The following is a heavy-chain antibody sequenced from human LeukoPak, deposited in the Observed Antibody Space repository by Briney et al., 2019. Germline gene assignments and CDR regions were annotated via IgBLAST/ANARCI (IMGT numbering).Heavy chain of an antibody. Sequence: ASVKVSCKASGGTFSSYAISWVRQAPGQGLEWMGRIIPILGIANYAQKFQGRVTITADKSTSTAYMELSSLRSEDTAVYYCARDSVDTGFDPWGQGTLVTVSS. D-gene: IGHD5-18*01. J-gene: IGHJ5*02. CDR1: GGTFSSYA. CDR3: ARDSVDTGFDP. V-gene: IGHV1-69*04. CDR2: IIPILGIA.